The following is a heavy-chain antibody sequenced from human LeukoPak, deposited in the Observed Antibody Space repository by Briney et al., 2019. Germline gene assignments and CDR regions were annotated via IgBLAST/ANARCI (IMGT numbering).Heavy chain of an antibody. CDR1: GGSISNTSW. CDR3: AREGGPYRPLDY. J-gene: IGHJ4*02. CDR2: VNLQGST. V-gene: IGHV4-4*02. Sequence: PSETLFLTCGVSGGSISNTSWWTWVRQPPGKGLEWIGEVNLQGSTNYNPSLKSRVAISVDKSENHISLKLTSVTAADTAVYYCAREGGPYRPLDYSGQGTLVTVAS.